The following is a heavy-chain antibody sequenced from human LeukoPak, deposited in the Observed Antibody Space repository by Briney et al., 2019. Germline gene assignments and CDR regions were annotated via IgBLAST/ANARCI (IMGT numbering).Heavy chain of an antibody. CDR1: GGSISSSSYY. V-gene: IGHV4-39*01. CDR2: IYYSGST. D-gene: IGHD6-19*01. Sequence: PSETLSLTCTVSGGSISSSSYYWGWIRQPRGKGLEWIGSIYYSGSTYYNPSLKSRVTISVDTSKNQFSLKLSSVTAADTAVYYCASLNRYSSGWYPSGFDYWGQGTLVTVSS. J-gene: IGHJ4*02. CDR3: ASLNRYSSGWYPSGFDY.